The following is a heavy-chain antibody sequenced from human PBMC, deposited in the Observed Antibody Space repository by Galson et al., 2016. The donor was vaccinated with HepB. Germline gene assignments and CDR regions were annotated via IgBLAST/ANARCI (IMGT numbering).Heavy chain of an antibody. J-gene: IGHJ3*02. CDR1: GGTFSNYA. CDR2: IIPYFATA. CDR3: ASGLGYCSGTNCYVNDAFDI. D-gene: IGHD2-15*01. Sequence: SVKVSCKASGGTFSNYAISWVRQAPGQGLEWMGGIIPYFATASYAQKFQGRVTITADESTSTTYMELSSLKSDDTAVYYCASGLGYCSGTNCYVNDAFDIWGQGTMVTVS. V-gene: IGHV1-69*13.